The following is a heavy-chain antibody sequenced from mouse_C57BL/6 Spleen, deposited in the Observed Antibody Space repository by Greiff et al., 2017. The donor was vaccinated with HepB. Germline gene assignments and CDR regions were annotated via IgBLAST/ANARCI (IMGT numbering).Heavy chain of an antibody. CDR3: TSEGGSSYPAWFAY. Sequence: EVQRVESGEGLVKPGGSLKLSCAASGFTFSGYAMSWVRLTPEKGLEWVAYISSGGDYIDYADTVKGRFTISRDNARNTLYLQMSSLKSEDTAVYYCTSEGGSSYPAWFAYWGQGTLVTVSA. V-gene: IGHV5-9-1*02. D-gene: IGHD1-1*01. J-gene: IGHJ3*01. CDR1: GFTFSGYA. CDR2: ISSGGDYI.